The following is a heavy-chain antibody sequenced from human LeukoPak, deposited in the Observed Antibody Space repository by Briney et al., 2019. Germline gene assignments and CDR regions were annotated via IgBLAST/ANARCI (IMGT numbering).Heavy chain of an antibody. CDR2: INPSGGNT. Sequence: ASVKVSCKAPGYTFTSFYMHWVRQAPGRGLEWMGIINPSGGNTAYAQKFQGRVTMTRDTSISTAYMELNRLRSEDTAVYYCARTAPAATMYNWFDPWGQGTLVTVSS. CDR3: ARTAPAATMYNWFDP. CDR1: GYTFTSFY. J-gene: IGHJ5*02. V-gene: IGHV1-46*01. D-gene: IGHD2-2*01.